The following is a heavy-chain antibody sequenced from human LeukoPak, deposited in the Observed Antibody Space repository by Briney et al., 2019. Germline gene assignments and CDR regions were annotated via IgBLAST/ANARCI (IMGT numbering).Heavy chain of an antibody. CDR3: AKGGQDFDFWRFDL. D-gene: IGHD3-3*01. V-gene: IGHV3-23*01. Sequence: GGSLRLSCAASGFSFSDSAVSWVRHSPGEGLKWVSSISDTGGRTYYADSVKGRFTITRDNSRNTVNLQMNSLRAGDTARYYCAKGGQDFDFWRFDLWGQGILVIVSS. CDR2: ISDTGGRT. CDR1: GFSFSDSA. J-gene: IGHJ5*02.